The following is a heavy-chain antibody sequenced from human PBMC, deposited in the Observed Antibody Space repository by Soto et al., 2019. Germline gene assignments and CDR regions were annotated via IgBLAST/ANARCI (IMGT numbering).Heavy chain of an antibody. Sequence: PSETLSLTCTISGGSISVYYWSWVRQPPGHELEWIGYIYASGSPYYNPSLKSRLTISVDKSRNEFYLKMRSVTAADTAVYYCAYLRGFTGYPGDWGQGTLVTVSS. CDR2: IYASGSP. V-gene: IGHV4-4*08. CDR3: AYLRGFTGYPGD. CDR1: GGSISVYY. D-gene: IGHD3-16*01. J-gene: IGHJ4*02.